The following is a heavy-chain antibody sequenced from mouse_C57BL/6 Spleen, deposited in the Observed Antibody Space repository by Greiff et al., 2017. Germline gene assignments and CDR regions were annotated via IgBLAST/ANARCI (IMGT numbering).Heavy chain of an antibody. Sequence: QVQLQQPGAELVMPGASVKLSCKASGYTFTSYWVHWVKQRPGQGLEWIGEIDPSDSYTNYNQKFKGKSTLTVDKSSSTAYMQLSSLTSEDSAVYYCARSRDGPYFDVWGTGTTVTVSS. D-gene: IGHD2-3*01. CDR2: IDPSDSYT. J-gene: IGHJ1*03. CDR1: GYTFTSYW. CDR3: ARSRDGPYFDV. V-gene: IGHV1-69*01.